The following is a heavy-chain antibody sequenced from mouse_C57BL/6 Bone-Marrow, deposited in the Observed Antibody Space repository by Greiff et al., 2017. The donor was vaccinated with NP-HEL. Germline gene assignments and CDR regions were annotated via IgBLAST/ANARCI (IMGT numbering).Heavy chain of an antibody. Sequence: QVQLQQPGAELVKPGASVKVSCKASGYTFTSYWMHWVKQRPGQGLEWIGSIHPSDSDTNSNQKFKGKATLPVDKSSSTAYMQRSSLTSEDSAVYDCERYDYGSVYGGQGTTLTVSS. V-gene: IGHV1-74*01. CDR2: IHPSDSDT. CDR3: ERYDYGSVY. J-gene: IGHJ2*01. CDR1: GYTFTSYW. D-gene: IGHD1-1*01.